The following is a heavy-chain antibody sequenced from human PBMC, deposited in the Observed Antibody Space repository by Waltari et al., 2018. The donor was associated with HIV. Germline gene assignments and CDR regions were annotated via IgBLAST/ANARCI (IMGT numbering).Heavy chain of an antibody. V-gene: IGHV3-30*15. J-gene: IGHJ3*02. Sequence: LVAYGGDLVQSGTSLRFSCEASSFSFSDYDLSGVRQAPGKGLEWVAVISNDGNDKKYVDSVKGRFNVSRDNVKNTLYLYMSRLRPEDTAVYYCVRETSGRDAFDIWGLGTQVIVSS. CDR3: VRETSGRDAFDI. CDR2: ISNDGNDK. CDR1: SFSFSDYD. D-gene: IGHD2-15*01.